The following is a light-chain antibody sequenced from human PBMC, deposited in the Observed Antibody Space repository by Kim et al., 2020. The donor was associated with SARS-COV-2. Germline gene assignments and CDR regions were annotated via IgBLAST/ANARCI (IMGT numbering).Light chain of an antibody. V-gene: IGKV3-20*01. CDR3: QHYDTSPPSST. Sequence: EVALTQYPGTLSLSPGERVTLSCRASQSVSGSFLAWYQQKPGQAPRLLIHGASNRATGTPDRVSGSGSGTDFTLTISSLEPEDFAVYYCQHYDTSPPSSTFGQGTKLEI. CDR1: QSVSGSF. CDR2: GAS. J-gene: IGKJ2*01.